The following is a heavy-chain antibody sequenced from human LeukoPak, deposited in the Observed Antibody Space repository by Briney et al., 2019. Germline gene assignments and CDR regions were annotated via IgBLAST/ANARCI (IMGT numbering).Heavy chain of an antibody. J-gene: IGHJ6*03. CDR2: IIPIFGTA. D-gene: IGHD2-2*01. CDR1: GGTFSSYA. V-gene: IGHV1-69*06. Sequence: SVKVSCKASGGTFSSYAISWVRQAPGQGLEWMGRIIPIFGTANYAQKFQGRVTITADKSTSTAYMELSSLRSEDTAVYYCASHYRSSTSCHYARYYYYMDVWGKGTTVTVSS. CDR3: ASHYRSSTSCHYARYYYYMDV.